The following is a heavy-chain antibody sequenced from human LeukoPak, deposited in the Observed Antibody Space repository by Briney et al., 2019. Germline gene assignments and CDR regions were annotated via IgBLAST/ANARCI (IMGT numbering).Heavy chain of an antibody. CDR2: INPNSGGT. D-gene: IGHD6-13*01. Sequence: ASVKVSCKASGYTFTGYYIHWVRQAPGQGLEWMGWINPNSGGTNYVQKFQGRVTVTRDTSISTAYMELSRLRSDDTAVYYCAREVKQLVEALDYWGQGALVTVSS. CDR1: GYTFTGYY. J-gene: IGHJ4*02. V-gene: IGHV1-2*02. CDR3: AREVKQLVEALDY.